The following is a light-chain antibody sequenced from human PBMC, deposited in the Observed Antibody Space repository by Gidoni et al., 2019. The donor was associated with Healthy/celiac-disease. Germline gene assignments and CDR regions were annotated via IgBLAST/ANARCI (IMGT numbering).Light chain of an antibody. CDR2: DVS. CDR1: SSDVGGYNY. Sequence: QSALTPPPSVPVPPVQSVTTSCTGTSSDVGGYNYVSWYQQHPGKAPKLMIYDVSKRPSGVPDRFSGSKSGNTASLTISGLQAEDEADYYCCSYAGSYTWVFGGGTKLTVL. CDR3: CSYAGSYTWV. V-gene: IGLV2-11*01. J-gene: IGLJ3*02.